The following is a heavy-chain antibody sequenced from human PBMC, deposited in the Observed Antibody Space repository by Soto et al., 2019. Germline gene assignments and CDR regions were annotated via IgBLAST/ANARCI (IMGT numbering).Heavy chain of an antibody. J-gene: IGHJ4*02. Sequence: QVHLVQSGAEVKKPGASVKVSCKASGYTFTTYGIAWVRQAPGQGLEWMGWISAYNANTDDAQRLQGRVTITTDTSTSTAHMELRSLRSDDTAVYYCARGRYLDYWGQGTLVTVSS. CDR1: GYTFTTYG. D-gene: IGHD1-26*01. CDR2: ISAYNANT. CDR3: ARGRYLDY. V-gene: IGHV1-18*01.